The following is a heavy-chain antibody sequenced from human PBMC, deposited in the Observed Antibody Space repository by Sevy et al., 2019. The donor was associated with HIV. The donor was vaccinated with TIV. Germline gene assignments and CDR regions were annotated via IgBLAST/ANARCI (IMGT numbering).Heavy chain of an antibody. CDR1: GFTFSSYA. V-gene: IGHV3-30-3*01. Sequence: GGSLRLSCAASGFTFSSYAMHWVRQAPGKGLEWVAVISYDGSNKYYADSMKGRFTISRDNSKNPLYLQMNSLRAEDTVVYYWARDYVTMIVVGGYFDYWGQGTLVTVSS. J-gene: IGHJ4*02. CDR2: ISYDGSNK. D-gene: IGHD3-22*01. CDR3: ARDYVTMIVVGGYFDY.